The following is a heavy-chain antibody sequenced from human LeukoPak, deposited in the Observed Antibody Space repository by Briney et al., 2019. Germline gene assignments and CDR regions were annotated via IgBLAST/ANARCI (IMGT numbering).Heavy chain of an antibody. CDR2: IKHDGSET. V-gene: IGHV3-7*01. Sequence: GGSLRLSCAASGFTFSTDWMSWVRQAPGKGPEWVASIKHDGSETYYVDSVKGRFTISRDNAKNSLYLQMNSLRDEDTAVYYCAREQVWGQGTLVTVSS. CDR3: AREQV. J-gene: IGHJ4*02. CDR1: GFTFSTDW.